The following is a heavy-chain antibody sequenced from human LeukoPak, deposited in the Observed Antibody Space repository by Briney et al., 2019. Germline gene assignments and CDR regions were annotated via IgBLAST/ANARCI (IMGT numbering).Heavy chain of an antibody. CDR2: LSGSGGST. CDR3: ARGDGYNDAEYLQH. Sequence: PGGSLRLSCAASGFTFSSYAMSWVRQAPGKGLEWVSALSGSGGSTYYADSVKGRFTISRDNSKKTLYLQMNSLRVEHTAVYYCARGDGYNDAEYLQHWGQGTLVTVS. CDR1: GFTFSSYA. D-gene: IGHD5-24*01. J-gene: IGHJ1*01. V-gene: IGHV3-23*01.